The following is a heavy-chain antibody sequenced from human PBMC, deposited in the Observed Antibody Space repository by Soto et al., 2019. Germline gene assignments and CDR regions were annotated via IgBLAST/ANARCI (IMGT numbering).Heavy chain of an antibody. CDR2: ISAYNGNT. Sequence: PVKVACEACSDTXTSYGISWEQQAPGQGLEWMGWISAYNGNTNYAQKLQGRVTMTTDTSTSTAYMELRSLRSDDTAVYYCARDGRYYYDSSGYYPQDAFDIWGKGTMVTVSS. J-gene: IGHJ3*02. V-gene: IGHV1-18*01. CDR3: ARDGRYYYDSSGYYPQDAFDI. CDR1: SDTXTSYG. D-gene: IGHD3-22*01.